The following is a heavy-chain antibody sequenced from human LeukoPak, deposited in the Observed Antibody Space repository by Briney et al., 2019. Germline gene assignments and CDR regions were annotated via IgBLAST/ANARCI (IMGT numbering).Heavy chain of an antibody. CDR2: IKQDGSEK. D-gene: IGHD3-22*01. V-gene: IGHV3-7*03. CDR3: AKDGNYDSSGYYYYYYYMDV. Sequence: GGSLRLSCAASGFTFSSYWMSWVRQAPGKGLEWVANIKQDGSEKYYVDSVKGRFTISRDNSKNTLYLQMNSLRAEDTAVYYCAKDGNYDSSGYYYYYYYMDVWGKGTTVTVSS. J-gene: IGHJ6*03. CDR1: GFTFSSYW.